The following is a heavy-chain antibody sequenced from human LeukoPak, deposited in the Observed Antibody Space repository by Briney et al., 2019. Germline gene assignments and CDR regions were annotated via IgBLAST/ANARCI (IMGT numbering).Heavy chain of an antibody. D-gene: IGHD3-10*01. CDR3: ARDHSYGLDC. CDR2: IMVAGSSI. V-gene: IGHV3-74*01. CDR1: GFTFSSYG. Sequence: AGRSLRLSCAASGFTFSSYGMHWVRQAPGKGLVWVSRIMVAGSSITYADSVKGRFTISRDNAKNTLYLQMNSLRAEDTAVYYCARDHSYGLDCWGQGALVAVSS. J-gene: IGHJ4*02.